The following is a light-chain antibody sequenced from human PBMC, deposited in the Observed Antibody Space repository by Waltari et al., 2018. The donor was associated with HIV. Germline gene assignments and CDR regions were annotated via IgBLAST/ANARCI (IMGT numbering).Light chain of an antibody. Sequence: DIQMTQSPSPLSASVGHSVTITCRASQSISNWLAWYQQKPGKAPKLLIYKASSLESGVPSRFSGSGSGTEFTLTISSLQPDDFATYYCQQYSSSSLLFGQGTKVEVK. J-gene: IGKJ1*01. CDR3: QQYSSSSLL. V-gene: IGKV1-5*03. CDR1: QSISNW. CDR2: KAS.